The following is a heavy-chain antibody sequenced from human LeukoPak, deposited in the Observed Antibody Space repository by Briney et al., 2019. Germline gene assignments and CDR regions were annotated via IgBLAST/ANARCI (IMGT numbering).Heavy chain of an antibody. CDR2: ISYDGSNK. V-gene: IGHV3-30*01. D-gene: IGHD6-6*01. Sequence: RRSLRLSCAASGFTFSSYAMHWVRQAPGKGLEWVAVISYDGSNKYYADSVKGRFTISRDNSKNTLYLQMNSLRAEDTAVYYCARDRIAAYNWFDPWGQGTLVTVSS. CDR1: GFTFSSYA. J-gene: IGHJ5*02. CDR3: ARDRIAAYNWFDP.